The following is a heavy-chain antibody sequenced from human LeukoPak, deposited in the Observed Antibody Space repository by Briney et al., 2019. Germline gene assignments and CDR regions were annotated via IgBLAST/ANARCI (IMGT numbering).Heavy chain of an antibody. Sequence: PGGSLRLSCAASGFTFSDYYMSWIRQAPGRGLEWLSYISSSSSYTNYADSVKGRFTISRDNAKNSLYLQMNSLRAEDTAVYYCARSGGPYSSSSKADYWGQGTLVTVSS. CDR2: ISSSSSYT. J-gene: IGHJ4*02. CDR1: GFTFSDYY. V-gene: IGHV3-11*06. D-gene: IGHD6-13*01. CDR3: ARSGGPYSSSSKADY.